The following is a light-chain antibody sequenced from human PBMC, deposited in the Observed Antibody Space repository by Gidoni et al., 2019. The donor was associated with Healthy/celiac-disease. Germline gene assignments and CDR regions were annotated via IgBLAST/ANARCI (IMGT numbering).Light chain of an antibody. Sequence: SYELTQPPSVSVSPGQTASITCSGDKLGDKYACWYQQKPGQSPVLVIYQDSKRPSGIPERFSGSNSGNTATLTIIGTQAMDAADYYCQAWDSSTVVFGGGTKLTVL. CDR2: QDS. J-gene: IGLJ2*01. V-gene: IGLV3-1*01. CDR1: KLGDKY. CDR3: QAWDSSTVV.